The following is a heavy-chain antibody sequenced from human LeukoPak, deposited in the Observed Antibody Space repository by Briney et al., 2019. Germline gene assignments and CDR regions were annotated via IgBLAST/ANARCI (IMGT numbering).Heavy chain of an antibody. J-gene: IGHJ4*02. D-gene: IGHD3-16*02. CDR1: GFTFSSYW. Sequence: PGGSLRLSCAASGFTFSSYWMHWVRQAPGKGLEWLSYIGSSNTIYSADSVKGRFTISRDNAKNSLYLQMNSLRAEDTAVYYCARGSFLITFGGLIVWGQGTLVTVSS. CDR3: ARGSFLITFGGLIV. CDR2: IGSSNTI. V-gene: IGHV3-69-1*01.